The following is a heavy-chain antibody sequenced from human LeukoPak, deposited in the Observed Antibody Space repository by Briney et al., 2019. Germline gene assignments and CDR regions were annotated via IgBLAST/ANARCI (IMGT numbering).Heavy chain of an antibody. CDR1: GSTFSTYA. Sequence: GGSLRLSCAASGSTFSTYAMSWVRQAPGKGLEWVSAISGSGGSTYYADSVKGRFTISRDNSKNTLCLQMNNLRVEDTAVYYCAKSHSSGWSLPCDYWGQGTLVTVSS. CDR2: ISGSGGST. CDR3: AKSHSSGWSLPCDY. V-gene: IGHV3-23*01. J-gene: IGHJ4*01. D-gene: IGHD6-19*01.